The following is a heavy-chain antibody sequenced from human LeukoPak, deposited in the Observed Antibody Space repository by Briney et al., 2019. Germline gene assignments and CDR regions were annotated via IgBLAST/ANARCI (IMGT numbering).Heavy chain of an antibody. CDR2: ISSNGGST. CDR1: GFTFSSYA. V-gene: IGHV3-64*01. CDR3: ARGSRYFDWLSGFDY. D-gene: IGHD3-9*01. J-gene: IGHJ4*02. Sequence: GGSLRLSCAASGFTFSSYAMHWVRQAPGKGLEYVSAISSNGGSTYYANSVKGRFTISRDNSKNTLYLQMGSLRAEDMAVYYCARGSRYFDWLSGFDYWGQGTLVTVSS.